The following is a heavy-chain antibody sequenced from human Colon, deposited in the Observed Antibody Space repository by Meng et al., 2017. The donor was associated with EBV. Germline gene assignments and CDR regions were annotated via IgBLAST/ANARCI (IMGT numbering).Heavy chain of an antibody. V-gene: IGHV4-4*02. CDR3: ARVRVIPAAVGFDY. Sequence: QGQLQESGPGLVGPSGTLSLTCAVSGGSISTSDWWSWVRQPPGKGLEWIGEIYRGGGTNYNPSFKRRVTISVDTSNNHFSLKLSYVTAADTAVYYCARVRVIPAAVGFDYWGQGTLVTVSS. CDR2: IYRGGGT. J-gene: IGHJ4*02. CDR1: GGSISTSDW. D-gene: IGHD2-2*01.